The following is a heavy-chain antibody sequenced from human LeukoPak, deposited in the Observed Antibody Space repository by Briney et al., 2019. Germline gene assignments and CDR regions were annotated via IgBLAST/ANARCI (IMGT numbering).Heavy chain of an antibody. V-gene: IGHV4-59*01. J-gene: IGHJ5*02. CDR1: GGSISSYY. D-gene: IGHD3-10*01. Sequence: SETPSLTCTVSGGSISSYYWSWIRQPPGKGLEWIGYIYYSGSTNYNPSLKSRVTISVDTSKNQFSLKLSSVTAADTAVYYCARARRYYGSGQAGHNWFDPWGQGTLVTVSS. CDR3: ARARRYYGSGQAGHNWFDP. CDR2: IYYSGST.